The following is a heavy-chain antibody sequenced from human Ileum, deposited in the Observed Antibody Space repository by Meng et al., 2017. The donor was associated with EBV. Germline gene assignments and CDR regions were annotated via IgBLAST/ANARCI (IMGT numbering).Heavy chain of an antibody. D-gene: IGHD1-26*01. CDR3: ARAGNGGSYYFAY. J-gene: IGHJ4*02. CDR1: GYTFSNYG. V-gene: IGHV1-18*01. Sequence: QLVHSGGEGKKPGDSVKVSCKASGYTFSNYGISWLRQAPGQGLEWMGWISAYNGNTNYAQNLQGRVTMTTDTSTGTAYMEVRSLRSDDTAVYYCARAGNGGSYYFAYWGQGTLVTVSS. CDR2: ISAYNGNT.